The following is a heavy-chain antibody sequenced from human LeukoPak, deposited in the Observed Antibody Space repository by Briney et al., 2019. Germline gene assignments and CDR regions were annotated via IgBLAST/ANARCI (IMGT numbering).Heavy chain of an antibody. CDR1: GGSISSYY. Sequence: SETLSLTCTVSGGSISSYYWSWIRQPAGKGLEWIGRIYTSGSTNYNPSLKSRVTMSVDTSKNQFSLKLNSMTAADTAFYYCARGSLWFGDLSGVYFDFWGQGLLVTVSS. J-gene: IGHJ4*02. D-gene: IGHD3-10*01. V-gene: IGHV4-4*07. CDR2: IYTSGST. CDR3: ARGSLWFGDLSGVYFDF.